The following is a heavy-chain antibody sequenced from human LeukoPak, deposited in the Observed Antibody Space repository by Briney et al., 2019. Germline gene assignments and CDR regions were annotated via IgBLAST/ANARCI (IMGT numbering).Heavy chain of an antibody. D-gene: IGHD1-7*01. Sequence: GGSLRLSCAASEFTFSSYSMNWVRQAPGKGLEWVSYITNSGNSKSYADSVKGRFTISRDNTKNSLYLQMNGLRAEDTAVYYCARRKLTYYYGMDVWGQGTTVTVSS. V-gene: IGHV3-48*01. J-gene: IGHJ6*02. CDR2: ITNSGNSK. CDR1: EFTFSSYS. CDR3: ARRKLTYYYGMDV.